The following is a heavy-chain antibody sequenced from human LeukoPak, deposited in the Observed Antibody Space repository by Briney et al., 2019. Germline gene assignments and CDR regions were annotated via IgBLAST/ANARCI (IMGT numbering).Heavy chain of an antibody. V-gene: IGHV3-30*03. CDR3: TTEEFLWFGELFRDY. CDR1: GFTFSSYG. D-gene: IGHD3-10*01. Sequence: GGSLRLSCAASGFTFSSYGMHWVRQAPGKGLEWVAVISYDGSNKYYADSVKGRFTISRDNSKNTLYLQMNSLKTEDTAVYYCTTEEFLWFGELFRDYWGQGALVTVSS. J-gene: IGHJ4*02. CDR2: ISYDGSNK.